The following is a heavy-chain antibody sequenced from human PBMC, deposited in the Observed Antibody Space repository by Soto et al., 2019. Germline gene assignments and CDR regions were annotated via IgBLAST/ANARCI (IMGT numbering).Heavy chain of an antibody. CDR3: ARVLGIVYYYYMDV. D-gene: IGHD1-26*01. Sequence: QVQLQQWGAGLLKPSETLSLTCAVYGGSFSGYYWSWIRQPPGKGLEWIGEINYSGSTNYNPSLKSRVTISVDTSKNQFSLKLSSVTAADTAVYYCARVLGIVYYYYMDVWGKGTTVTVSS. CDR1: GGSFSGYY. CDR2: INYSGST. V-gene: IGHV4-34*01. J-gene: IGHJ6*03.